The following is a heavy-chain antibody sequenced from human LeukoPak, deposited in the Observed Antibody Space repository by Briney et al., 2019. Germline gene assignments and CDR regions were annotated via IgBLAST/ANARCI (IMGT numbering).Heavy chain of an antibody. CDR1: GFTFDDYG. CDR2: INWNGGST. Sequence: GGSLRLSCAASGFTFDDYGMSWVRHAQGKGLEGGFGINWNGGSTGYADSVKGRFTISRDNAKNSLYLQMNSLRAEDTALYYCARDGRLFPLEAFDIWGQGTMVTVSS. J-gene: IGHJ3*02. CDR3: ARDGRLFPLEAFDI. D-gene: IGHD3-22*01. V-gene: IGHV3-20*04.